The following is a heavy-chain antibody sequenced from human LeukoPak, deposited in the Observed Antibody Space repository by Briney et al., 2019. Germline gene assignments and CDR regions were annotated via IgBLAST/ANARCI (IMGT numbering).Heavy chain of an antibody. CDR2: ISSSSSTI. CDR1: GFAFSSYS. J-gene: IGHJ4*02. Sequence: PGRSLRLSCAASGFAFSSYSMNWVRQAPGKGLEWVSYISSSSSTIYYADSVKGRFTISRDNAKNSLFLQLNSLRAEDTAVYYCARNRDTAMDPFDYWGQGTLVTVSS. D-gene: IGHD5-18*01. CDR3: ARNRDTAMDPFDY. V-gene: IGHV3-48*01.